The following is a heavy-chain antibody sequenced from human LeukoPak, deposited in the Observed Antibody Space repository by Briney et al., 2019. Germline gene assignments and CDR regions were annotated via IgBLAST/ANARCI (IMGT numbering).Heavy chain of an antibody. J-gene: IGHJ4*02. V-gene: IGHV3-30*18. Sequence: PGGSLRLSCAASGFTFSSYGMHWVRQAPGRGLEWVAVISYDGSNKYYADSVKGRFTISRDNSKNTLYLQMNSLRAEDTAVYYCANGGWELLLIFSYWGQGTLVTVSS. CDR3: ANGGWELLLIFSY. D-gene: IGHD1-26*01. CDR1: GFTFSSYG. CDR2: ISYDGSNK.